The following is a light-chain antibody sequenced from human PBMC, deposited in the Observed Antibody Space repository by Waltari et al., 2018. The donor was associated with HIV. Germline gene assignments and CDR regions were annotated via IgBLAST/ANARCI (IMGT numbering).Light chain of an antibody. CDR2: DNN. Sequence: QAVLTQPPSVSAAPGQKVTISCSGSSSNIGNNYVSWYQQFPGKAPKVLIYDNNKRPPGVPDRFSGSRSGTSATLGVAGLQTGDEADYYCGTWDTSLSAGVFGGG. CDR1: SSNIGNNY. CDR3: GTWDTSLSAGV. J-gene: IGLJ3*02. V-gene: IGLV1-51*01.